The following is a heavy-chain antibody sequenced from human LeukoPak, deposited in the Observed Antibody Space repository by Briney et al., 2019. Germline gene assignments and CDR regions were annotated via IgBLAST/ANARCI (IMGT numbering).Heavy chain of an antibody. Sequence: GGSLRLSCAASGFTFSSYWMHWVRQAPGKGLVWVSRINSDGSSTSYADSVKGRFTISRDNAKNTLYLQMNSLRAEDTAVYYCARAATAGWLRHTIHFDYWGQGTLVTVSS. D-gene: IGHD5-12*01. CDR3: ARAATAGWLRHTIHFDY. CDR2: INSDGSST. CDR1: GFTFSSYW. V-gene: IGHV3-74*01. J-gene: IGHJ4*02.